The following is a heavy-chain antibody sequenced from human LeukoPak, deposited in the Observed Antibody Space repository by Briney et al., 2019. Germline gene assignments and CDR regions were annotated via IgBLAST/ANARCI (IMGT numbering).Heavy chain of an antibody. CDR1: GFTFSSYW. CDR3: AREDPYSEGMDV. Sequence: PGGSLRLSCAASGFTFSSYWMRWVRQAPGKGLVWVSRINSDGSSETYADSVKGRFTISRDNAKNTLYVQMNSLRAEDTAVYYCAREDPYSEGMDVWGQGTSVTVSS. V-gene: IGHV3-74*03. D-gene: IGHD3-9*01. CDR2: INSDGSSE. J-gene: IGHJ6*02.